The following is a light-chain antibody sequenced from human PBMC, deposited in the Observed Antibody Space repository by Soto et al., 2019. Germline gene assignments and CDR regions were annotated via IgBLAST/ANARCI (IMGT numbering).Light chain of an antibody. Sequence: IVWTQSPATLSFSPGEIATLSCRASQSVSSYLAWYQQKPGQAPRLLIYGASNRAAGIPARFSGLGSGTDFTLTISSLEPEDFAVYYCQQRSNWPSITFGQGTRLEIK. J-gene: IGKJ5*01. CDR3: QQRSNWPSIT. CDR1: QSVSSY. V-gene: IGKV3-11*01. CDR2: GAS.